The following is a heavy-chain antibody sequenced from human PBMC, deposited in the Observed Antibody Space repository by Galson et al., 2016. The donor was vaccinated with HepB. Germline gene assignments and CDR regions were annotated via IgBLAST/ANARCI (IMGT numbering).Heavy chain of an antibody. J-gene: IGHJ4*02. V-gene: IGHV2-5*02. CDR3: ARRRTSADYGSGKDHYFDY. D-gene: IGHD3-10*01. CDR1: GFSLTTSGVA. Sequence: PALVKPTQTLTLTCTFSGFSLTTSGVAVGWIRQPPGKALEWLALIYWDDDKRYSPSLKSRLTITKDTSKNQVVLTLTNMDPVDTATYYCARRRTSADYGSGKDHYFDYWGQGTLVTVSS. CDR2: IYWDDDK.